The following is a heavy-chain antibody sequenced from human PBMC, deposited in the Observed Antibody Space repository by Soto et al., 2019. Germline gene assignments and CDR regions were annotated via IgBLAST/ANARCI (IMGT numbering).Heavy chain of an antibody. Sequence: QVQLVQSGAEVKRPGASVMVSCRATGYTFKNYDINWVRQATGQGLEWMGRMNPNSGNTGYAQKFQGRVTMTRNTSISTAYLELSSLRSEDTAVYYWARAPAYGGNGRLDPWGQGTLVTVSS. J-gene: IGHJ5*02. V-gene: IGHV1-8*01. D-gene: IGHD2-21*01. CDR3: ARAPAYGGNGRLDP. CDR2: MNPNSGNT. CDR1: GYTFKNYD.